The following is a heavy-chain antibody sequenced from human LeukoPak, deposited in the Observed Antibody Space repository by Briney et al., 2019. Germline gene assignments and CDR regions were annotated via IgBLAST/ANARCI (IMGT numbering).Heavy chain of an antibody. D-gene: IGHD2-15*01. CDR1: GGSVSSTNYY. CDR3: ARRVVSAKFRNLLYYYMDV. CDR2: IYYSGST. V-gene: IGHV4-39*01. Sequence: SETLSLICTVSGGSVSSTNYYWGWIRQPPGKGLEWLGNIYYSGSTYYNPSLKSRVTMSVDTSKSQFSLNLSSVTAADTAVYYCARRVVSAKFRNLLYYYMDVWGKGTTVIVS. J-gene: IGHJ6*03.